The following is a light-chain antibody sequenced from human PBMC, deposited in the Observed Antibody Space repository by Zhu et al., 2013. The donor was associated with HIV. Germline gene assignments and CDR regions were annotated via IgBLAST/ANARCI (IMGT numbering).Light chain of an antibody. J-gene: IGKJ4*01. CDR3: QQYYSTPLT. Sequence: EIVLTQSPATLSLSPGERASLSCRASQDVSTYLAWYQQKPGQAPRLLIYDASNRATGIPARFSGSGSGTDFTLTISSLQAEDVAVYYCQQYYSTPLTFGGGTKVEIK. CDR2: DAS. V-gene: IGKV3D-11*01. CDR1: QDVSTY.